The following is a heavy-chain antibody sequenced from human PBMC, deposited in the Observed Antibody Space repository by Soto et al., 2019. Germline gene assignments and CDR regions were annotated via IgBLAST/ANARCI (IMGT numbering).Heavy chain of an antibody. D-gene: IGHD1-20*01. CDR3: ATSQKGYNWNYFDH. CDR1: CGSISGRDYY. V-gene: IGHV4-39*01. CDR2: VFYTGFT. J-gene: IGHJ4*02. Sequence: PSGTLALICALSCGSISGRDYYFGLLRQSPGKGPEWIGSVFYTGFTSYNPSLESRVSVSVDTSKNQFSLKVSGVSAADTAVYYCATSQKGYNWNYFDHWGQGALVTVSS.